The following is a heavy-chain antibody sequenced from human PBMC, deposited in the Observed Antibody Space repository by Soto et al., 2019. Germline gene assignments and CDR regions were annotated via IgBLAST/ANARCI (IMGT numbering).Heavy chain of an antibody. D-gene: IGHD3-9*01. J-gene: IGHJ4*02. Sequence: QVQLVQSGAEVKKPGSSVKVSYKASGGTFSSYAISWVRQAPGQGLEWMGGIIPIFGTANYAQKFQGRVTITADESTSTAYMELSSLRSEDTAVYYCARDTRIDILTGYYEDYWGQGTLVTVSS. V-gene: IGHV1-69*12. CDR2: IIPIFGTA. CDR1: GGTFSSYA. CDR3: ARDTRIDILTGYYEDY.